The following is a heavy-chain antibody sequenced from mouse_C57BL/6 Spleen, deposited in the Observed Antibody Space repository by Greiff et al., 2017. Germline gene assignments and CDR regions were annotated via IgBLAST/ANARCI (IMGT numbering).Heavy chain of an antibody. D-gene: IGHD2-5*01. CDR1: GYTFTDYN. CDR3: ARYYSNSNYYAMDY. J-gene: IGHJ4*01. V-gene: IGHV1-22*01. CDR2: INPNNGGT. Sequence: VHVKQSGPELVKPGASVKMSCKASGYTFTDYNMHWVKQSHGKSLEWIGYINPNNGGTSYNQKFKGKATLTVNKSSSTAYMELRSLTSEDSAVYYCARYYSNSNYYAMDYWGQGTSVTVSS.